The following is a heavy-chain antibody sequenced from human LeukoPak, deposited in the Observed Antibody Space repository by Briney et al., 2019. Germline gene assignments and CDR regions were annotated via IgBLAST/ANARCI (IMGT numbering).Heavy chain of an antibody. CDR3: AKDFKSSGWYVLPYFDY. V-gene: IGHV3-33*06. J-gene: IGHJ4*02. CDR2: MNYDGSFK. Sequence: GGSLRLSCTVSGFTFNTFGMHWVRQAPGKGLEWVAVMNYDGSFKKYADSVKGRFTISRDNSKNTLYLQMNSLRAEDTAVYYCAKDFKSSGWYVLPYFDYWGQGTLVTVSS. D-gene: IGHD6-19*01. CDR1: GFTFNTFG.